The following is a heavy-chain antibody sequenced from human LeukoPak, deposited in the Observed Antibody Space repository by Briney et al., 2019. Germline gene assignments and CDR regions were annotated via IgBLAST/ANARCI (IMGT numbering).Heavy chain of an antibody. CDR2: ISSSGTTI. D-gene: IGHD5-18*01. CDR3: AREDRGYNYGKRYYYYYMDV. J-gene: IGHJ6*03. V-gene: IGHV3-11*04. Sequence: GGSLRLSCAASGFTFSDYYMSWIRQAPGKGLEWVSYISSSGTTIYYADSVKGRFTIPRDNAKNSLYLQMNSLRAEDTAVYYCAREDRGYNYGKRYYYYYMDVCGKGTTVTVSS. CDR1: GFTFSDYY.